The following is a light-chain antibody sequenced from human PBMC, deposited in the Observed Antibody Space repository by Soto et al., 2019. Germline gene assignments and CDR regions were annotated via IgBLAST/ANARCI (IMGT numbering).Light chain of an antibody. J-gene: IGKJ1*01. Sequence: DIQMTQSPSSLSASVGDRGTITCRASQGISNYLAWYQQKPGKVPKLLIYAAYTLQSGVPSRFSGSGSGTDFPITISSLQPEDVATYCCQKYNSAPWTFGQGTKVEIK. CDR2: AAY. CDR3: QKYNSAPWT. V-gene: IGKV1-27*01. CDR1: QGISNY.